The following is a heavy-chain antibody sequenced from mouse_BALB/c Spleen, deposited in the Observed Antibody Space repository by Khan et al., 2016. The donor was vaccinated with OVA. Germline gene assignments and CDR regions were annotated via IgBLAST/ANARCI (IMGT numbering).Heavy chain of an antibody. CDR1: GFSLTSYG. CDR2: IGSDGST. CDR3: ARNSGSSYAMDY. D-gene: IGHD1-1*01. Sequence: QVQLKQSGPGLVAPSQSLSITCTVSGFSLTSYGVHWVRQPPGKGLEWLVVIGSDGSTTYNSALKSRLGISKENAKSQVFLKMNSLQTDYTAMDYCARNSGSSYAMDYWGQGTSVTVSS. V-gene: IGHV2-6*02. J-gene: IGHJ4*01.